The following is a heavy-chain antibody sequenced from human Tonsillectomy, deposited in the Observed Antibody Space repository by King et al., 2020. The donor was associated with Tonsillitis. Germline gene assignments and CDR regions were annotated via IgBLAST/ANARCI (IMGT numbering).Heavy chain of an antibody. CDR3: VRGVMKGSGYYGVDY. CDR1: GGSISSDSHY. Sequence: QLQESGPGLVKPSQTLSLTCTVSGGSISSDSHYWSWIRQPAGKRLEYIGRIYTSGSTNYNPSLRSRVTMSLDRSKNQVSLKLTSVSAADTAVYYCVRGVMKGSGYYGVDYWGQGTLVTVSS. D-gene: IGHD5-12*01. V-gene: IGHV4-61*02. J-gene: IGHJ4*02. CDR2: IYTSGST.